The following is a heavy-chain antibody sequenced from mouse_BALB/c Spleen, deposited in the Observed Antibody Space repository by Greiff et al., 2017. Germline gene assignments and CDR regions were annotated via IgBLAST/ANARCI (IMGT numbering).Heavy chain of an antibody. V-gene: IGHV1S56*01. Sequence: QVQLQQSGPELVKPGASVKMSCKASGYTFTSYYIHWVKQRPGQGLEWIGWIYPGDGSTKYNEKFKGKTTLTADKSSSTAYMLLSSLTSEDSAIYFCARKDWVNAMDYWGQGTSVTVSS. CDR3: ARKDWVNAMDY. CDR1: GYTFTSYY. J-gene: IGHJ4*01. D-gene: IGHD2-1*01. CDR2: IYPGDGST.